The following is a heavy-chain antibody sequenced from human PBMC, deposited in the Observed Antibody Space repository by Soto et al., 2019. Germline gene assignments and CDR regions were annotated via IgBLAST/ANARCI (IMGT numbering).Heavy chain of an antibody. Sequence: SETLSLTCAVYGGSFSGYYWSWIRQPPGKGLKWIGEINHSGSTNYNPSLKSRVTISVDTSKNQFSLKLSSVTAADTAVYYCARPMVRGVMGYYGMDVWRQGTTVTVSS. D-gene: IGHD3-10*01. CDR1: GGSFSGYY. CDR2: INHSGST. J-gene: IGHJ6*02. CDR3: ARPMVRGVMGYYGMDV. V-gene: IGHV4-34*01.